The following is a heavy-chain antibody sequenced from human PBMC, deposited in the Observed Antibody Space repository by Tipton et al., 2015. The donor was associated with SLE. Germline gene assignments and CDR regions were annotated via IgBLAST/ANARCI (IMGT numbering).Heavy chain of an antibody. D-gene: IGHD6-19*01. Sequence: SLRLSCAASGFTFSDYYMSWIRQAPGKGLEWVSYISSSGFYTNYADSVKGRFTISRDNAKNSLFLQMNSLRAEDTAVYYCARDLGIAVAGTGDDAFDIWGQGTMVTVSS. CDR2: ISSSGFYT. V-gene: IGHV3-11*05. CDR3: ARDLGIAVAGTGDDAFDI. CDR1: GFTFSDYY. J-gene: IGHJ3*02.